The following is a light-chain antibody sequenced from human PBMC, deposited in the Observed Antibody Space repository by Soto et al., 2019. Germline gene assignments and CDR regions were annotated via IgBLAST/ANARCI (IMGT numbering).Light chain of an antibody. CDR1: SSDVGAYNS. J-gene: IGLJ3*02. CDR2: EVT. CDR3: SSYPSSSTLL. Sequence: QSALTQPAALSGSPGQSITISCTGTSSDVGAYNSVSWYQQHPGQAPKLMIYEVTNRPSGVSDRFSGSKSGNTASLTISGLQAEDEADYYCSSYPSSSTLLFGGGTKLTVL. V-gene: IGLV2-14*01.